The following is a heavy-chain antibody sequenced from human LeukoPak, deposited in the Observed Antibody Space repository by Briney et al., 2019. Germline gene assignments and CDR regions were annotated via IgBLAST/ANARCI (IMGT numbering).Heavy chain of an antibody. CDR3: ARDSSGYQ. D-gene: IGHD3-22*01. J-gene: IGHJ4*02. CDR1: GFTLSTYL. CDR2: IKGGGSEK. V-gene: IGHV3-7*01. Sequence: GGSLRLSCAASGFTLSTYLMSWVRQAPGKGVEGVDNIKGGGSEKYYGPSVKGRFTMSRDNAKNALYLEMNSLRVEDTAVYYCARDSSGYQWGQGTLVTVSS.